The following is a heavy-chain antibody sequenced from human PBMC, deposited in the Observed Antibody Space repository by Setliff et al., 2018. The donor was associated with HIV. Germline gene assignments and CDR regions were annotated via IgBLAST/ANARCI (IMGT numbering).Heavy chain of an antibody. CDR1: GGSFSGYH. D-gene: IGHD1-26*01. J-gene: IGHJ4*02. CDR2: INHTGNT. Sequence: SETLSLTCAVYGGSFSGYHWNWIRQFPGKGLEWIGEINHTGNTQYNPSLKSRVTMSEETSKNQFALKLKSVTAADTAIYFCARGKGGLVGPAEFDYWGPGTLVTVS. V-gene: IGHV4-34*01. CDR3: ARGKGGLVGPAEFDY.